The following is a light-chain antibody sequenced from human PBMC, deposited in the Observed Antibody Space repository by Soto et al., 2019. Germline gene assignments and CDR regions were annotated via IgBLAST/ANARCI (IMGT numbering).Light chain of an antibody. CDR2: AAP. J-gene: IGKJ2*02. CDR3: QQSYSTPPWT. V-gene: IGKV1-39*01. CDR1: QSISSY. Sequence: DIQMTQSPSSLSASVGDRVTITCRASQSISSYLNWYQQKPGKAPKLLIYAAPSLQGGVPSRFSGSGSGTDFTLTISSLQPEDFATYYCQQSYSTPPWTFGQGTKLEIK.